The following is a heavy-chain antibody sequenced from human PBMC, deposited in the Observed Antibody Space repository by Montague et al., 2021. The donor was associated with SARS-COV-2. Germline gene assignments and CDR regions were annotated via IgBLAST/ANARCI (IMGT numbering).Heavy chain of an antibody. D-gene: IGHD3-10*01. CDR3: ARLRDGVVPSPILGVGPYYSYYYMDV. J-gene: IGHJ6*03. CDR2: INHGGST. V-gene: IGHV4-34*01. CDR1: GTSFSGYY. Sequence: SETLSLTCAVHGTSFSGYYWKWIRQPPGKGLEWIGEINHGGSTKYSPSLKSRLTISADTSKNQFSLKLTSVAAADTAVYYCARLRDGVVPSPILGVGPYYSYYYMDVWGRGTTVTVSS.